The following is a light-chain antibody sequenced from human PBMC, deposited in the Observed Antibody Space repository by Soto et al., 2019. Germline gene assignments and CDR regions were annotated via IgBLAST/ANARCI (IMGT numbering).Light chain of an antibody. V-gene: IGKV3-15*01. CDR2: DTF. CDR1: QSVSYK. CDR3: QQYDIWPPT. J-gene: IGKJ1*01. Sequence: EVVMTQSPATLSLSPGERVTLSCRASQSVSYKLAWYQQKPGQAPRLLIYDTFTRATGIPARFSGSGSGSEFTLTISSLQSEDLAVYCCQQYDIWPPTFGPGTKVGIE.